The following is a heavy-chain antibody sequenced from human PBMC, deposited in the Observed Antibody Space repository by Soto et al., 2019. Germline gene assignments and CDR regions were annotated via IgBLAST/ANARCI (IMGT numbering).Heavy chain of an antibody. V-gene: IGHV1-3*01. CDR2: INAGNGNT. Sequence: ASVKVSCKASGYTFTSYAMHWVRQAPGQRLEWMGWINAGNGNTKYSQKFQGRVTITRDTSASTAYMELSSLRSEDTAVYYCASWAAAGTTNYYYYYYGMDVWGQGTTVTVS. J-gene: IGHJ6*02. D-gene: IGHD6-13*01. CDR1: GYTFTSYA. CDR3: ASWAAAGTTNYYYYYYGMDV.